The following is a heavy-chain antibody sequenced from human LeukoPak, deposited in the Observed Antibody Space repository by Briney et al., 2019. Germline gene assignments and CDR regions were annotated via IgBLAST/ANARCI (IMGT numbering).Heavy chain of an antibody. J-gene: IGHJ4*02. Sequence: PSETLSLTCTVSGGSISSYYWSWIRQPPGKGLEWIGYIYYSGSTYYNPSLKSRVTISVDTSKNQFSLKLSSVTAADTAVYYCARRWGYWGQGTLVTVSS. V-gene: IGHV4-59*04. CDR1: GGSISSYY. D-gene: IGHD4-23*01. CDR2: IYYSGST. CDR3: ARRWGY.